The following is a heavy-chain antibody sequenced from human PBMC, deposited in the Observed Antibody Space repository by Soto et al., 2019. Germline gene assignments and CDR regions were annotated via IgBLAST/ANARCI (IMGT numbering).Heavy chain of an antibody. CDR3: ARDRKLVIPGNYYYYGMDV. CDR2: ISSSGTI. J-gene: IGHJ6*02. Sequence: SETLSLTCSVSGGSIRDYFWTWVRQPPGKGLEWIGYISSSGTINYNSSLKGRVTISLDKSRNQFSLKLSSVTTADTAVYFCARDRKLVIPGNYYYYGMDVWGQGTTVTVSS. D-gene: IGHD3-9*01. V-gene: IGHV4-59*01. CDR1: GGSIRDYF.